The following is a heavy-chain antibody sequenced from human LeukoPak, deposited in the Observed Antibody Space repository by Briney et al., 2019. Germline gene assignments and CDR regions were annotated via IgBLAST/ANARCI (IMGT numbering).Heavy chain of an antibody. CDR2: ISSGVTTI. D-gene: IGHD4-23*01. CDR3: AKYIGGYFDY. J-gene: IGHJ4*02. Sequence: SGGSLRLSCAASGFSFSDDYMSWIRQAPGKGLEWISYISSGVTTISYTDSVKGRFTISGDNAKHTLTLQMNSLRVADTAVYHCAKYIGGYFDYWGQGTLVTVSS. V-gene: IGHV3-11*04. CDR1: GFSFSDDY.